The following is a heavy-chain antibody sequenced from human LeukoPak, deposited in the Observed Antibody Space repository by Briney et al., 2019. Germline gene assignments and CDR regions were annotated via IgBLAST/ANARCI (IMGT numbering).Heavy chain of an antibody. J-gene: IGHJ6*02. D-gene: IGHD1/OR15-1a*01. CDR3: AKDKKALGPGTYYYGMDV. CDR1: GFTFSSYA. Sequence: GGSLRLSCAASGFTFSSYAMHWVRQAPGKGLEWVAVISYDGSNKYYADSVKGRFTISRDSSKNTLYLQMNSLRAEDTAVYYCAKDKKALGPGTYYYGMDVWGQGTTVTVSS. CDR2: ISYDGSNK. V-gene: IGHV3-30-3*01.